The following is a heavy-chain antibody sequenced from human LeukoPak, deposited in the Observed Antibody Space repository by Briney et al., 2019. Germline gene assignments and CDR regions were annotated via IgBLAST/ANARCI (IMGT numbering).Heavy chain of an antibody. V-gene: IGHV3-7*01. CDR3: AREGGSGWYSGWFDP. CDR2: IKKDGSEK. CDR1: GFTFSSYA. J-gene: IGHJ5*02. D-gene: IGHD6-19*01. Sequence: PGGSLRLSCAASGFTFSSYAMSWVRQAPGKGLEWVANIKKDGSEKKYVDSVKGRFTISRDNAKNSLYLQMNSLRAEDTAVYYCAREGGSGWYSGWFDPWGQGSLVTVSS.